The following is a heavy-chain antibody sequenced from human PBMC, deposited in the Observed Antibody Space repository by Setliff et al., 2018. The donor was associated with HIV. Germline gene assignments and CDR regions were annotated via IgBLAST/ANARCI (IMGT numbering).Heavy chain of an antibody. CDR3: ARVPNWGSAPFAYDV. V-gene: IGHV4-31*03. D-gene: IGHD7-27*01. CDR2: ILDSGST. J-gene: IGHJ3*01. Sequence: PSETLSLTSTVSGASISSGGYYWNWIRQLPGKGLEWIGYILDSGSTYYNPSLRGRLSMSIDTSANQFSVELTSVTAADTALYFCARVPNWGSAPFAYDVWGLGTMVTVS. CDR1: GASISSGGYY.